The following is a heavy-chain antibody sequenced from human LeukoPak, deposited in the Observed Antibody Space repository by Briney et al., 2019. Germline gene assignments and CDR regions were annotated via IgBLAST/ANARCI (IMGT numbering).Heavy chain of an antibody. CDR1: GGSIGTTNYY. J-gene: IGHJ4*02. Sequence: PSETLSLTCTVSGGSIGTTNYYWVWIRQPPGKGLEWIVSIFYSGITYYNASVKSQVTISVDTSKNQFSLKLSSVTAADTAVYYCVRVNPYSGSLIDYWGEGALVTVSS. D-gene: IGHD1-26*01. V-gene: IGHV4-39*07. CDR3: VRVNPYSGSLIDY. CDR2: IFYSGIT.